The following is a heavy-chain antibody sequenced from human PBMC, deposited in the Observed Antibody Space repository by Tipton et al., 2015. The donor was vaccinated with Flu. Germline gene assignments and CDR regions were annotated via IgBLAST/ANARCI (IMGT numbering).Heavy chain of an antibody. V-gene: IGHV1-2*06. CDR3: ARGASLGIAARYKYEFDY. D-gene: IGHD6-6*01. CDR1: GYVFTGYY. J-gene: IGHJ4*02. CDR2: INPNSGGT. Sequence: QVQLVQSGAEVKKPGASVKVSCKASGYVFTGYYMHWVRQAPGQGLEWMGRINPNSGGTNYAQKFQGRVTMTRDTSISTAYMELSRLRSDDTAVYYCARGASLGIAARYKYEFDYWGQGTLVTVSS.